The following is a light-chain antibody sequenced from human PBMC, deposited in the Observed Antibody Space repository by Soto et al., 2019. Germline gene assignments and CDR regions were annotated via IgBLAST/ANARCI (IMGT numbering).Light chain of an antibody. CDR1: QTISSW. CDR3: QNYNSYSEA. V-gene: IGKV1-5*03. CDR2: KAS. Sequence: DIQMTQSPSTLSGSVGDRVTITCRASQTISSWLALYQQKPGKAPKLLIYKASTLKSGVPSRFSVSGSGTEFTLTSSSLQPDDFATYYCQNYNSYSEAFGQGTKVELK. J-gene: IGKJ1*01.